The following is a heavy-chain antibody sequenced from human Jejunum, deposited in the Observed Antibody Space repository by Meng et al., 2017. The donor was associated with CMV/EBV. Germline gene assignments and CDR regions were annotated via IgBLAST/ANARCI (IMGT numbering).Heavy chain of an antibody. J-gene: IGHJ4*02. V-gene: IGHV3-74*01. CDR3: ATVFDY. CDR2: TNTAGTST. CDR1: GLTFTNSW. D-gene: IGHD4-17*01. Sequence: SLRLSCAASGLTFTNSWMHWVRQAPGKGLVWVSGTNTAGTSTYYADSVKGRFTISRDNAKNTLYLQMNSLRAEDTAVYYCATVFDYWGQGTLVTVSS.